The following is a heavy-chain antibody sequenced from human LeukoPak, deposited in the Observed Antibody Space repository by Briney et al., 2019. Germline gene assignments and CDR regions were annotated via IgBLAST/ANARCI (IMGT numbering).Heavy chain of an antibody. V-gene: IGHV3-30*03. Sequence: PGGSLRLSCAASGFTLRSYGMHWVRQAPGKGLEWVAVISYDGNNKYYADSLKGRFTISRDNSKNTLYVQMNSLRAEDTAVYYCARDAGTWGYGYNFDYWGQGTLVSVSS. CDR1: GFTLRSYG. D-gene: IGHD6-13*01. J-gene: IGHJ4*02. CDR2: ISYDGNNK. CDR3: ARDAGTWGYGYNFDY.